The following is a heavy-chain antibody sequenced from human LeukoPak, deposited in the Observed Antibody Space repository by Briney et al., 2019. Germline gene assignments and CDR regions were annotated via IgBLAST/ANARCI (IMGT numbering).Heavy chain of an antibody. D-gene: IGHD3-22*01. CDR3: ARDPPNYYDSSGYYY. CDR1: GFTFSSYS. J-gene: IGHJ4*02. Sequence: PGGSLRLSCAASGFTFSSYSMNWVRQAPGKGLEWVSVIYSGGSTYYADSVKGRFTISRDNSKNTLYLQMNSLRAEDTAVYYCARDPPNYYDSSGYYYGGQGTLVTVSS. CDR2: IYSGGST. V-gene: IGHV3-66*01.